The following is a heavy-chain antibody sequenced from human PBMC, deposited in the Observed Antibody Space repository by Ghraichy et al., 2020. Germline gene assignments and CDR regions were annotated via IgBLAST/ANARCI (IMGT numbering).Heavy chain of an antibody. CDR1: GFTFSSYA. J-gene: IGHJ4*02. V-gene: IGHV3-23*01. CDR2: ISGSGGST. D-gene: IGHD3-9*01. Sequence: GGSLRLSCAASGFTFSSYAMSWVRQAPGKGLEWVSAISGSGGSTYYADSVKGRFTISRDNSKNTLYLQMNSLRAEDTAVYYCAKDSELSYYDILTGYVTNWGQGTLVTVSS. CDR3: AKDSELSYYDILTGYVTN.